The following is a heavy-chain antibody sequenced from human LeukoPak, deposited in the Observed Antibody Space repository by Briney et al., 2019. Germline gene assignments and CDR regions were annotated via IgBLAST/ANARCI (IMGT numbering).Heavy chain of an antibody. CDR3: ARDYGDAYNWFDP. CDR2: ISSSSSYT. J-gene: IGHJ5*02. D-gene: IGHD4-17*01. CDR1: GFTFSIYG. V-gene: IGHV3-21*05. Sequence: GGSLRLSCAASGFTFSIYGMHWVRQAPGKGLEWVSYISSSSSYTNYADSVKGRFTISRDNAKNSLYLQMNSLRAEDTAVYYCARDYGDAYNWFDPWGQGTLVTVSS.